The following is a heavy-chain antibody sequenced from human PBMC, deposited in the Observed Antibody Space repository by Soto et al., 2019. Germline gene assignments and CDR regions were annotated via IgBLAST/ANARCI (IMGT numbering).Heavy chain of an antibody. Sequence: SETLSLTCAVSGGSFTSNNWWTWVRHPPGQGLELIGEIYRTGSTNYNPSLKSRVTISLDKSENQFSLKVTSLTAADTAVYYCASRDTGTTVEYGGQGTLVTASS. CDR3: ASRDTGTTVEY. D-gene: IGHD1-7*01. CDR1: GGSFTSNNW. V-gene: IGHV4-4*02. J-gene: IGHJ4*02. CDR2: IYRTGST.